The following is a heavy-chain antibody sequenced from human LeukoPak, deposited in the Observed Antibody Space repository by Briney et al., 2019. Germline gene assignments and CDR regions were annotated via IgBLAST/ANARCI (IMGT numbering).Heavy chain of an antibody. CDR2: ISGSGGTT. CDR3: AKVYSLNWFDP. J-gene: IGHJ5*02. V-gene: IGHV3-23*01. CDR1: GFTFSNYA. D-gene: IGHD5-18*01. Sequence: GGSLRLSCAASGFTFSNYAMTWVRQAPGKGLEWVSAISGSGGTTYYADSVKGRFTISRDNSKNTPYLQMNSLRAEDTAVYYCAKVYSLNWFDPWGQGTLVTVSS.